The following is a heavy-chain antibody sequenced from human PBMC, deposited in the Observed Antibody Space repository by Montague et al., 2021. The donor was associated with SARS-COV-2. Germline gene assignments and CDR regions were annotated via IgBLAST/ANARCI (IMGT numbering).Heavy chain of an antibody. CDR3: ASGIAASYYYYMDV. V-gene: IGHV4-61*02. D-gene: IGHD6-13*01. J-gene: IGHJ6*03. CDR2: IYISGST. Sequence: TLSLTCTVSGGSISSGSYYWSWIRQPAGKGLEWIGRIYISGSTNYNPSLKSRDTISVDTSKNQFSLKLSSVTAADTAVYYCASGIAASYYYYMDVWGKGTTVTVSS. CDR1: GGSISSGSYY.